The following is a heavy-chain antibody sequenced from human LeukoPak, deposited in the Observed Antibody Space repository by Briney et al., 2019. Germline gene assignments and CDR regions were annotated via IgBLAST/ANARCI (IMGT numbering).Heavy chain of an antibody. Sequence: GGSLRLSCSASGFTFSRYAMHWVRQAPGKGLEYVSAISSSGGSTYYADSVRGRFTISRDNSKDTLYLQMSSLRAEDTTVYYCVKSAGFDWLSPLDAFDIWGQGTMVTVSS. CDR2: ISSSGGST. J-gene: IGHJ3*02. CDR3: VKSAGFDWLSPLDAFDI. D-gene: IGHD3-9*01. CDR1: GFTFSRYA. V-gene: IGHV3-64D*06.